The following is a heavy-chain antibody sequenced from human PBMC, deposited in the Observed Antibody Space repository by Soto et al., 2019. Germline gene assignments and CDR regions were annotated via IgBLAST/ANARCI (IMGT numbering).Heavy chain of an antibody. CDR2: IRHDGADS. CDR3: AADLVAGSGSLGH. D-gene: IGHD3-10*01. Sequence: EVQLVESGGGSAQPGGSLRLSCAASGFTFSSRWMHWVRQDPGKGLQWVSRIRHDGADSNYADFVGGRFTISSDNTKNTLHLQMNSLRAEDTAVYFCAADLVAGSGSLGHWGQGTLVTVSS. J-gene: IGHJ4*02. CDR1: GFTFSSRW. V-gene: IGHV3-74*01.